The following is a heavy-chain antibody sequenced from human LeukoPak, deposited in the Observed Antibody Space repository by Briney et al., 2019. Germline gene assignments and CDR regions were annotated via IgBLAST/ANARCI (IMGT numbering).Heavy chain of an antibody. V-gene: IGHV3-21*04. CDR1: GFTFSSYS. J-gene: IGHJ3*02. CDR3: ARETIPYCGGDCFPAFDI. Sequence: GGSLRLSCAASGFTFSSYSMNWVRQAPGKGLEWVSSISSSSSYIYYADSVKGRFTISRDNAKNSLYLQMNSLRAEDTAVYYCARETIPYCGGDCFPAFDIWGQGTMVTVSS. D-gene: IGHD2-21*02. CDR2: ISSSSSYI.